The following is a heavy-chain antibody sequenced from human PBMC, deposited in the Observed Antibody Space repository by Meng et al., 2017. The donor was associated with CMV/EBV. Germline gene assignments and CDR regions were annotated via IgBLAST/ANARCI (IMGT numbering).Heavy chain of an antibody. CDR3: ARGYCSSCAFDI. CDR1: GGTFSSYA. V-gene: IGHV1-69*05. Sequence: SVKVSCKASGGTFSSYAISWVRQAPGQGLEWMGGIIPIFGTANYAQKFQGRVTITTDESTSTAYMELSSLRSEETAVYYCARGYCSSCAFDIWGQGTMVTVSS. CDR2: IIPIFGTA. D-gene: IGHD2-2*01. J-gene: IGHJ3*02.